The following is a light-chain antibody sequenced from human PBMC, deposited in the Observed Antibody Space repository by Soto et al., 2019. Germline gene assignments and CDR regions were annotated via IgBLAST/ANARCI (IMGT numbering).Light chain of an antibody. CDR2: DVS. Sequence: QSALTPPASVSGSPGQSITISCTGTSSEVGGYNYVSWYQQHPGKAPKLTIYDVSNRPSGVSNLFSGSKSGNTASLTISGLQAEDEADYYCSSYTSSSTLVVFGGGTQLTVL. V-gene: IGLV2-14*01. J-gene: IGLJ2*01. CDR1: SSEVGGYNY. CDR3: SSYTSSSTLVV.